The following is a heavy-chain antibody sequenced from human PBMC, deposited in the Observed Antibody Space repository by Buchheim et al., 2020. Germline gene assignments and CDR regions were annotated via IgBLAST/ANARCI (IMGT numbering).Heavy chain of an antibody. CDR1: GYTFTSYD. V-gene: IGHV1-8*01. Sequence: QVQLVQSGAEVKKPGASVKVSCKASGYTFTSYDLNWVRQASGQGLEWMGWMNPNSDNTGYAQKFQGRVTMTRNTSITTAYMELSSLTSEDTAVYYCARGSAFNWFDPWGQGTL. CDR2: MNPNSDNT. J-gene: IGHJ5*02. CDR3: ARGSAFNWFDP.